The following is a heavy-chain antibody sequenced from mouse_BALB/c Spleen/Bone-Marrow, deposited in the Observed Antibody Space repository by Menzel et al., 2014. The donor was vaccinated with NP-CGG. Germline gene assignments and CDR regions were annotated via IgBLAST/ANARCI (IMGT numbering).Heavy chain of an antibody. D-gene: IGHD3-2*01. CDR2: INPSNGGT. Sequence: VQLQESAAELVKPGASVKLSCKASGYTFTSYYMYWVKQRPGQGLEWIGEINPSNGGTNFNEKFKSKATLTVDKSSSTAYMQLSSLTAEDSAVYYCTRGRQDAMDYWGQGTSVTVSS. J-gene: IGHJ4*01. CDR1: GYTFTSYY. CDR3: TRGRQDAMDY. V-gene: IGHV1S16*01.